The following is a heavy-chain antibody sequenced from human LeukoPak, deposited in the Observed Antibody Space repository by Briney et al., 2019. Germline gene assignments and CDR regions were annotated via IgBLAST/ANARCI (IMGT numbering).Heavy chain of an antibody. D-gene: IGHD3-3*02. Sequence: GRSLRLSGVASGFTFNKYGMHWVRHAPGKGLEWVAVIWFDGSNQFYADSVKGRFTISRDNSKNTLYLQMNSLRAEDTAVYYCARASEIRADYWGQGTLVTVSS. CDR2: IWFDGSNQ. CDR1: GFTFNKYG. CDR3: ARASEIRADY. V-gene: IGHV3-33*01. J-gene: IGHJ4*02.